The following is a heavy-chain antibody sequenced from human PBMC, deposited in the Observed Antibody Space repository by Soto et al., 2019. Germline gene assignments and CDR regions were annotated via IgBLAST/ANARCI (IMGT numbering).Heavy chain of an antibody. CDR1: GYTFTSYG. D-gene: IGHD6-6*01. V-gene: IGHV1-18*01. Sequence: QVQLVQSGAEVKKPGASVKVSCKASGYTFTSYGISWVRQAPGQGLEWMGWISAYNGNTNYAQKLQGRVTMTTDTSTSPAYLELRSLRPDDTAVYYCARSSGSAYWFDPWGHGTLLTVSS. J-gene: IGHJ5*02. CDR3: ARSSGSAYWFDP. CDR2: ISAYNGNT.